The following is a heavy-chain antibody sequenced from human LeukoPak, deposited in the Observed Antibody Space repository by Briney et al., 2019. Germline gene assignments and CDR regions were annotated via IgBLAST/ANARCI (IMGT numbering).Heavy chain of an antibody. J-gene: IGHJ3*02. D-gene: IGHD2-15*01. CDR2: IWFDGSNK. V-gene: IGHV3-33*01. Sequence: PGRSLRLSCAASGFTFSNYGMHWVRPAPGKGLEGVAVIWFDGSNKFYADSVKGRFTISRDNSKNTLYLQMNGLRAEDTAVYYCARDRLGYCSGGSCYSAYDGFDIWGQGTMVTVSS. CDR1: GFTFSNYG. CDR3: ARDRLGYCSGGSCYSAYDGFDI.